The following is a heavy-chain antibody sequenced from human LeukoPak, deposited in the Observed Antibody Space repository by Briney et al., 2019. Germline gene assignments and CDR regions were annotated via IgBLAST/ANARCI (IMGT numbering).Heavy chain of an antibody. Sequence: ESGPTLVKPTQTLTLTCTFSGFSVSTSGVGVGLIRQPPGKALEWLALIYWDDEERYSPSLKTRLTITKDTSKNQVVLTMTNMDPVDTATYYCARRIPMAFDYWGQGTLVTVSS. CDR2: IYWDDEE. CDR3: ARRIPMAFDY. J-gene: IGHJ4*02. V-gene: IGHV2-5*02. CDR1: GFSVSTSGVG. D-gene: IGHD6-19*01.